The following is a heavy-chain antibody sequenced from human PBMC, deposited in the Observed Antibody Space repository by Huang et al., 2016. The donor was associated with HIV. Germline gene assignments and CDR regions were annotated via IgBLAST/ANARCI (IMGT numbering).Heavy chain of an antibody. D-gene: IGHD2-15*01. V-gene: IGHV3-30*18. CDR3: AKESRWYSDLDN. CDR1: GFTFNNFG. CDR2: ISYDGSNG. J-gene: IGHJ4*02. Sequence: QVQLVESGGGVVQPGRSLRLSCAASGFTFNNFGMHWVRQAPGKGLEWGAVISYDGSNGHYSESVKGRFTISRDNRMDTLYLQINSLRPDDTAVYYCAKESRWYSDLDNWGQGTQVTVSS.